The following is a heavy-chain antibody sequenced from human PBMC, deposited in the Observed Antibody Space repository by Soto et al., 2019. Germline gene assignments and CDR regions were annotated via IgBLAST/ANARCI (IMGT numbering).Heavy chain of an antibody. V-gene: IGHV4-59*01. J-gene: IGHJ5*02. D-gene: IGHD3-9*01. Sequence: SETLSLTCSVSGSDITTYYWSWLRQSPGKGLEWIGHIYDTGSTSYSPSLKSRVTISVDTSKKQFSLRLSAVTAADTAVYYCARCPIDHNWFDPWGQGTLVTVSS. CDR3: ARCPIDHNWFDP. CDR2: IYDTGST. CDR1: GSDITTYY.